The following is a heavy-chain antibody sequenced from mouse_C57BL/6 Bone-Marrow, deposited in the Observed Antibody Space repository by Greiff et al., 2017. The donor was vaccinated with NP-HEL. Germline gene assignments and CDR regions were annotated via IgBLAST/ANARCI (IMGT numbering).Heavy chain of an antibody. CDR1: GYTFTDYY. Sequence: EVQLVESGPVLVKPGASVKMSCKASGYTFTDYYMNWVKQSHGKSLEWIGVINPYNGGTSYNQKFKGKATLTVDKSSSTAYMELNSLTSKDSAVYYCARWGPRYFDVWGTGTTVTVSS. V-gene: IGHV1-19*01. CDR3: ARWGPRYFDV. CDR2: INPYNGGT. J-gene: IGHJ1*03.